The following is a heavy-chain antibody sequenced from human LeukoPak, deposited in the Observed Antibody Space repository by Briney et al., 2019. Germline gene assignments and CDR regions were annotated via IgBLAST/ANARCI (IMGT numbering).Heavy chain of an antibody. J-gene: IGHJ5*02. V-gene: IGHV1-69*13. D-gene: IGHD3-10*01. CDR1: GGTFSSYA. CDR3: ARYRDYYGSGSYYNVFPAGP. CDR2: IIPIFGTA. Sequence: SVRVSCKASGGTFSSYAISWVRQAPGQGLEWMGGIIPIFGTANYAQTLQGRVTIPAHQSPSPAYMELSSLRSEDTAVYYCARYRDYYGSGSYYNVFPAGPWGQGTLVTVSS.